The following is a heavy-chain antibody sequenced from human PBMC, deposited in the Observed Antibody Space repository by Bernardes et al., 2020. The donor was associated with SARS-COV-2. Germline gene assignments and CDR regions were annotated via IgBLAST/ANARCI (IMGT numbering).Heavy chain of an antibody. CDR1: GFTFSSYA. CDR3: AREITSGDYYYYYGMDV. CDR2: ISSNGGST. J-gene: IGHJ6*02. V-gene: IGHV3-64*02. Sequence: GGSLRLSCAASGFTFSSYAMHWVRQAPGKGLEYVSGISSNGGSTLYADSVKGRFTISRDNSKNTLFLQMGSLRAEDMAVYYCAREITSGDYYYYYGMDVWGQGTTVTVSS. D-gene: IGHD4-17*01.